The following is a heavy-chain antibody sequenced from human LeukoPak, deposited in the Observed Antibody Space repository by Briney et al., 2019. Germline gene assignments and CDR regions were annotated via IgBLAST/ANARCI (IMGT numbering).Heavy chain of an antibody. D-gene: IGHD2/OR15-2a*01. CDR3: ARDFRYYYYYYMDV. CDR2: ISPNSGGT. V-gene: IGHV1-2*02. CDR1: GYSLSGHY. Sequence: GASVKVSCKASGYSLSGHYMHWVRQAPGQGPEWMGWISPNSGGTNYAQKFQGRVTMTRDTSISTAYMELSRLRSDDTAVYYCARDFRYYYYYYMDVWGKGTTVTVSS. J-gene: IGHJ6*03.